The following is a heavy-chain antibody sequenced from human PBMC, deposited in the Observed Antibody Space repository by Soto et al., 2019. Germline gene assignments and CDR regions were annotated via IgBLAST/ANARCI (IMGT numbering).Heavy chain of an antibody. J-gene: IGHJ3*02. CDR2: VNPNSGNT. Sequence: QVQLVQSGAEVKRPGASVKVSCKASGYTFTSYDFNWVRQAPGQGLEWMGWVNPNSGNTDYAQKFQGRVTMSRNTPIPTAYTELSSLRSEDTGVYCCEIAFYLVPAFDICRKGTMVTVSS. CDR3: EIAFYLVPAFDI. D-gene: IGHD2-15*01. V-gene: IGHV1-8*01. CDR1: GYTFTSYD.